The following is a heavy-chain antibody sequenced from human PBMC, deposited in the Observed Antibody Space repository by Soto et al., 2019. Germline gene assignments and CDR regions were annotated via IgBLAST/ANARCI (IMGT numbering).Heavy chain of an antibody. CDR1: GCSISSGGYS. CDR2: IYHSGST. J-gene: IGHJ6*01. Sequence: SETLSLTCAVSGCSISSGGYSWSWIRQPPGKGLEWIGYIYHSGSTYYNPSLKSRVTISVDRSTNQFSLKLSSVTAADTAVYYCARQGSAVYWYYYYGMDVWGQGTTVTVAS. CDR3: ARQGSAVYWYYYYGMDV. V-gene: IGHV4-30-2*01. D-gene: IGHD2-15*01.